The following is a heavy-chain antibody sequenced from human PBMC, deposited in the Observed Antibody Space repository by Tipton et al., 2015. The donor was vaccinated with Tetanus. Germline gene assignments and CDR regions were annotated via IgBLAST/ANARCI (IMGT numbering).Heavy chain of an antibody. J-gene: IGHJ1*01. Sequence: SLRLSCAASGFTFSSYAMSWVRQAPGKGLEWVSAISGSGGSTYYADSVKGRFTISRDNSKNTLYLQMNSLRAEDTAVYYCAKDLSVAVAGTVNFQHWGQGTLVTVSS. CDR2: ISGSGGST. CDR1: GFTFSSYA. CDR3: AKDLSVAVAGTVNFQH. D-gene: IGHD6-19*01. V-gene: IGHV3-23*01.